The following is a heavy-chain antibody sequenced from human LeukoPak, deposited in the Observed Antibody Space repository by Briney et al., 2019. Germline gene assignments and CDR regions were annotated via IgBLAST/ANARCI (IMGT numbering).Heavy chain of an antibody. CDR3: ARAGIAVAGTEY. D-gene: IGHD6-19*01. CDR1: GYTFTSYD. J-gene: IGHJ4*02. V-gene: IGHV1-8*02. CDR2: MNPNSGNT. Sequence: ASVKVSCKASGYTFTSYDINWVGQATGPGLEWMGWMNPNSGNTGYAQKFQGRVTMTRDMSTSTVYMELSSLRSEDTAVYYCARAGIAVAGTEYWGQGTLVTVSS.